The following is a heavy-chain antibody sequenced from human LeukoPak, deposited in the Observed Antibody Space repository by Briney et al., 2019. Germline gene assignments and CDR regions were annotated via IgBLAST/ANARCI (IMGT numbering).Heavy chain of an antibody. J-gene: IGHJ4*02. CDR1: GFTFSSYS. V-gene: IGHV3-21*01. D-gene: IGHD6-13*01. CDR3: ARGEGYSSSWYVGDLFDY. Sequence: GGSLRLSCAASGFTFSSYSMNWVRQAPGKGLEWVSSISSSSSYIYYADSVKGRFTISRDNAKNSLYLQMNSLRAEDTAVYYCARGEGYSSSWYVGDLFDYWGQGTLVTVSS. CDR2: ISSSSSYI.